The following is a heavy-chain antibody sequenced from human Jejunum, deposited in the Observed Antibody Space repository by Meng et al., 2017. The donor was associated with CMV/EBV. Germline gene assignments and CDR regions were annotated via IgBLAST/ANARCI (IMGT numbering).Heavy chain of an antibody. D-gene: IGHD1-14*01. CDR2: IVPIFGAP. Sequence: VSCTASGGTFSNYAISWARQAPGQGLEWIGGIVPIFGAPDYADNFRNRLTVTTDASSTTAYMDLRGLTSDDTAVYYCASGKNGEWDYWGQGTLVTVSS. CDR3: ASGKNGEWDY. J-gene: IGHJ4*02. CDR1: GGTFSNYA. V-gene: IGHV1-69*05.